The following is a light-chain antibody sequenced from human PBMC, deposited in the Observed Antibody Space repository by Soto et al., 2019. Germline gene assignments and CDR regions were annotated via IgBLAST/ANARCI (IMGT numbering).Light chain of an antibody. CDR3: GAWDDSRNGRAV. V-gene: IGLV1-44*01. J-gene: IGLJ3*02. Sequence: QSVLTQPPSASGTPGQRVTISCSGSDSNIGSNTVNWYQQVPGPAPKLLIYSNSQRPSGVPDRFSGSKSGTSASLAIRGLQAEDEGEYYCGAWDDSRNGRAVFGGGTKRTVL. CDR2: SNS. CDR1: DSNIGSNT.